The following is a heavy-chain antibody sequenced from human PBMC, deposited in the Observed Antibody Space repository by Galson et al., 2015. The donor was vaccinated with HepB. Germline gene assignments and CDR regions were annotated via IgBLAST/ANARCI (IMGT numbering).Heavy chain of an antibody. CDR2: IKEDEDAK. CDR1: GLSFRRYW. V-gene: IGHV3-7*03. Sequence: RLSCAASGLSFRRYWMSWVRQAPGKGLEWVAIIKEDEDAKDYVDSVRGRFTISRDHAKNSLYLQMSSLRGEDTAVYYCVTGEQGAWDYWGQGTLVIVSS. CDR3: VTGEQGAWDY. J-gene: IGHJ4*02. D-gene: IGHD1/OR15-1a*01.